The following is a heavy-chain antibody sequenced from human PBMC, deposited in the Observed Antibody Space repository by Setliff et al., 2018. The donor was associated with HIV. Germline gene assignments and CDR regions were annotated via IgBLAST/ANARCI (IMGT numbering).Heavy chain of an antibody. CDR1: GYTFTSYA. CDR2: INAGNGDT. CDR3: ARDGEAGTRTYDP. D-gene: IGHD3-10*01. J-gene: IGHJ5*02. V-gene: IGHV1-3*01. Sequence: ASVKVSCKASGYTFTSYAMHWVRQAPGQRLEWMGWINAGNGDTKYSQKFQGRVTATTDTSTSTAYMELGSLTSDDTAVYYCARDGEAGTRTYDPWGQGTLVTVSS.